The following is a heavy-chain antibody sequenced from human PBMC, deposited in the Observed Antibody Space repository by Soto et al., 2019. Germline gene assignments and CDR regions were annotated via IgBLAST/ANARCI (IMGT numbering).Heavy chain of an antibody. V-gene: IGHV5-51*01. CDR1: GYSFTNYW. D-gene: IGHD5-18*01. CDR3: ARQGYNYAYFDF. Sequence: GESLKISCKGSGYSFTNYWIGWVRQMPGKGLEWMGIIYPGDSDTRYSPSFQGQVIISVDQSISTAYLQWSSLQASDTAMYYCARQGYNYAYFDFWGQGTLVTVSS. J-gene: IGHJ4*02. CDR2: IYPGDSDT.